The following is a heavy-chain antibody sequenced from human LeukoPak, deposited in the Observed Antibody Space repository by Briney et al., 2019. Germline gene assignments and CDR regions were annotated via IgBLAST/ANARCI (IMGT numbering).Heavy chain of an antibody. Sequence: ASVKVSCKASGYPFASYGISWVRQAPGQGLEWMGWISAYKGNTNYAQKFRGRVTMTTDTSTSTAYMELRSLRSDDTAVYYCARDHGGKVDRYFDLWGRGTLVTVSS. CDR3: ARDHGGKVDRYFDL. CDR2: ISAYKGNT. CDR1: GYPFASYG. V-gene: IGHV1-18*01. D-gene: IGHD4-23*01. J-gene: IGHJ2*01.